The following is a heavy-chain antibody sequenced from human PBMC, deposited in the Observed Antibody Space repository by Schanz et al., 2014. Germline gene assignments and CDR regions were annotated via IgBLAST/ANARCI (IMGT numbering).Heavy chain of an antibody. CDR2: ISHSGDT. CDR3: ARMYINLSQLSAFHDVDN. J-gene: IGHJ4*02. CDR1: GGSFSGYY. V-gene: IGHV4-34*01. Sequence: QVQLRQWGAGLLRPSETLSLTCAVYGGSFSGYYWTWIRQPPGKRLEWIGEISHSGDTNFNPSLKSRVTIPVAPSKSQYSLRMNSLTAADTAIYYCARMYINLSQLSAFHDVDNWGPGTLVTVSS. D-gene: IGHD1-1*01.